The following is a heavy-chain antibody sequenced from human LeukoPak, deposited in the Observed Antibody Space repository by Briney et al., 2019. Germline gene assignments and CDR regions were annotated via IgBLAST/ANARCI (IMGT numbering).Heavy chain of an antibody. CDR1: GGSISSGDYY. CDR2: IYYSGST. V-gene: IGHV4-30-4*01. Sequence: PSQTLSLTCTVSGGSISSGDYYWSWIRQPPGKGLEWIGYIYYSGSTYYNPSLKSRVTISVDTSKNQFSLKLSSVTAADTAVYYCARVPYCSGGSCYFYYYYGMDVWGQGTTVTVSS. D-gene: IGHD2-15*01. J-gene: IGHJ6*02. CDR3: ARVPYCSGGSCYFYYYYGMDV.